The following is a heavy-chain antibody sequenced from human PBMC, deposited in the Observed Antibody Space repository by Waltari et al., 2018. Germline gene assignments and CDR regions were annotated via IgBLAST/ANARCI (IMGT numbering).Heavy chain of an antibody. V-gene: IGHV4-39*01. CDR2: IYFTGST. CDR1: GTSVTTTNSF. J-gene: IGHJ4*02. D-gene: IGHD6-13*01. CDR3: ARGIWQQLAHFDS. Sequence: QLHLQLSGPGLVQPSETLSLTCAVSGTSVTTTNSFWGWIRQPPGKGLEWIGRIYFTGSTDYNPSLKSRVTISIDTSTNQFSLNLRSVTAADTAVYYCARGIWQQLAHFDSWGQGTLVTISS.